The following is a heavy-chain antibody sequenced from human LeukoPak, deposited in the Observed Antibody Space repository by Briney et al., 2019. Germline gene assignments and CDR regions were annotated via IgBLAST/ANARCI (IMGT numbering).Heavy chain of an antibody. D-gene: IGHD5-18*01. J-gene: IGHJ6*02. CDR2: IIPILGIA. V-gene: IGHV1-69*04. CDR3: AREVIQLWPGSTDYYGMDV. Sequence: SVKVSCKASGGTFSSYTVSWVRQAPGQGLEWMGRIIPILGIANYAQKFQGRVTITADKSTSTAYMELSSLRSEDTAVYYCAREVIQLWPGSTDYYGMDVWGQGTTVTVSS. CDR1: GGTFSSYT.